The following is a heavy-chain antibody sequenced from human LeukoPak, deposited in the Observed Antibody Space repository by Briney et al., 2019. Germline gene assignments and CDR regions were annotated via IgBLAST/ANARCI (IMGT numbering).Heavy chain of an antibody. J-gene: IGHJ3*02. CDR2: IYTSGST. CDR1: GGSISSYY. CDR3: ARGIIAAAAGEAFDI. D-gene: IGHD6-13*01. V-gene: IGHV4-4*07. Sequence: SETLSLTCTVSGGSISSYYWGWIRQPAGKGLEWIGRIYTSGSTNYNPSLKSRVTMSVDTSKNQFSLKLSSVTAADTAVYYCARGIIAAAAGEAFDIWGQGTMVTVSS.